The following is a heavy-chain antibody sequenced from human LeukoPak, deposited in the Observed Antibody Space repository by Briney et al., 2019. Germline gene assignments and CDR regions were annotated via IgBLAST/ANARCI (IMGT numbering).Heavy chain of an antibody. CDR2: INGSGGST. CDR1: GFNFNDAW. D-gene: IGHD1-26*01. Sequence: PGGSLRLSCAASGFNFNDAWMSWVRQAPGKGLEWVSDINGSGGSTYYTDSVKGRFTISRDNSKNTLYLQMNSLRAEDTAIYYCAKKYSTGLDPWGQGTLVTVSS. J-gene: IGHJ5*02. CDR3: AKKYSTGLDP. V-gene: IGHV3-23*01.